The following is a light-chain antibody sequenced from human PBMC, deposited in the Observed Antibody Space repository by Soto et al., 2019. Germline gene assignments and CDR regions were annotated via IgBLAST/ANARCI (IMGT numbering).Light chain of an antibody. CDR2: EVS. J-gene: IGLJ3*02. CDR3: SSYGGSNNLNWL. CDR1: SSDVGGYNF. V-gene: IGLV2-8*01. Sequence: QSALTQPPSASGSPGQSVTISCTGTSSDVGGYNFVSWYQQQPGKAPKLLIYEVSKRPSGVPDRFFGSKSGYTASLTVSGLQAEDEADYYCSSYGGSNNLNWLFGGGTKLTVL.